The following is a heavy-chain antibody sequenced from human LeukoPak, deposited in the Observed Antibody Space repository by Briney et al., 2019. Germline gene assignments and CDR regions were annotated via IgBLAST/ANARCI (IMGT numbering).Heavy chain of an antibody. CDR2: ISGNSGSI. CDR1: GFTFDDYA. Sequence: PGGSLRLSCAASGFTFDDYAMPWVRQAPGKGLEWVSGISGNSGSIGYADSVKGRFTISRDNAKNSLYLQMNSLRAEDTALYYCAKDISGGSVADAFDVWGQGTMVTVSS. CDR3: AKDISGGSVADAFDV. J-gene: IGHJ3*01. V-gene: IGHV3-9*01. D-gene: IGHD4-23*01.